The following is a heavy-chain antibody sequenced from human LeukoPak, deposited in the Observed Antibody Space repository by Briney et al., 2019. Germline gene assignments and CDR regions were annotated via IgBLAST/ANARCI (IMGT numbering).Heavy chain of an antibody. CDR1: GFTFDDYA. V-gene: IGHV3-43*02. D-gene: IGHD6-13*01. CDR2: ISGDGGST. CDR3: AQPRSRHLFDY. J-gene: IGHJ4*02. Sequence: GGSLRLSCAASGFTFDDYAMHWVRQAPGKGLEWVSLISGDGGSTYYADSVKGRFTISRDNSKNSLYLQMNSLRTEDTALYYCAQPRSRHLFDYWGQGTLVTVSS.